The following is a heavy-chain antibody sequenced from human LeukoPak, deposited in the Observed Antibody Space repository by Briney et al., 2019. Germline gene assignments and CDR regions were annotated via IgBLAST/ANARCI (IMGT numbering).Heavy chain of an antibody. V-gene: IGHV3-33*01. CDR3: AVWNDERRLDY. J-gene: IGHJ4*02. D-gene: IGHD1-1*01. CDR1: GFTFRSHG. CDR2: IRYDASNV. Sequence: GRSLRLSCAASGFTFRSHGMHWVRQAPGKWLEWVAVIRYDASNVYYADSVKGPLTISRDNSRNTLFLQMNSLRVEDTAVYYCAVWNDERRLDYWGQGTLVTVSS.